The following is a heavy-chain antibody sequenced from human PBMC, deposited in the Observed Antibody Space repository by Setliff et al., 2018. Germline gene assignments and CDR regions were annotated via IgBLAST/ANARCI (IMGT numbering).Heavy chain of an antibody. Sequence: SETLSLTCAVYSGSFSGYSWSWIRQPPGKGLEWIGEINHSGSTNYNPSLRSRVTISVDTSKNQFSLKLSSVTAADTAVYYCARVVGATFDYWGQGALVTVSS. V-gene: IGHV4-34*01. D-gene: IGHD1-26*01. CDR1: SGSFSGYS. J-gene: IGHJ4*02. CDR3: ARVVGATFDY. CDR2: INHSGST.